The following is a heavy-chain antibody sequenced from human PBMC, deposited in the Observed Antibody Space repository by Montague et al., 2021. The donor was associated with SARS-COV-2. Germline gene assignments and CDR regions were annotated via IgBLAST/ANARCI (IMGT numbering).Heavy chain of an antibody. Sequence: SETLSLTCTVSGGSISSSSYYWGWIRQPPGKGLEWIGSIYYSGSAYYNPSLRSRVTISVDTSKNQFSLKLSSVTAADTAVYYCARSDLSVIVLVVYATRGGYFDLWGRGTLVTVSS. J-gene: IGHJ2*01. CDR3: ARSDLSVIVLVVYATRGGYFDL. D-gene: IGHD2-8*02. CDR1: GGSISSSSYY. V-gene: IGHV4-39*07. CDR2: IYYSGSA.